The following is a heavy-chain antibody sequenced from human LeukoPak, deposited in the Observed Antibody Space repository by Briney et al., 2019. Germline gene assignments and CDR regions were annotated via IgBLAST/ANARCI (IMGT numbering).Heavy chain of an antibody. D-gene: IGHD6-13*01. CDR3: ARRAAGRNWFDP. Sequence: KPGGSLRLSCAASGFTFSDYYMSWIRQPPGKGLECIGGITDNGNTYYNESLKSRLSMSIDTSKNQFSLMLTSVTASDTAVYYCARRAAGRNWFDPWGQGTLVTVSS. CDR1: GFTFSDYY. J-gene: IGHJ5*02. CDR2: ITDNGNT. V-gene: IGHV4-34*01.